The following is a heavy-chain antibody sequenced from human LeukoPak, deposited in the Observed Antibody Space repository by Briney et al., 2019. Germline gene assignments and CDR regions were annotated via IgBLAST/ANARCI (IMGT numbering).Heavy chain of an antibody. V-gene: IGHV3-74*03. CDR3: ARSDWLDS. J-gene: IGHJ5*01. CDR2: IKNDGTTT. Sequence: GASLRLSCAASGFTFSGYWMHWVRQVPGKELVWVSRIKNDGTTTTYADSVKGRFTISRDNAKNTLYLQMDGLRAEDTAVYYCARSDWLDSWGQGTLVTVSS. CDR1: GFTFSGYW.